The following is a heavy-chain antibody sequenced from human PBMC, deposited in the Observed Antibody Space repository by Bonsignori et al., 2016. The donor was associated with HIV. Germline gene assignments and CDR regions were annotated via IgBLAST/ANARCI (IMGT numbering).Heavy chain of an antibody. Sequence: VRQAPGKGLEWVSFMYSGGATYYADFVKDRFTISRDTSKDTLFLQMDNLRAEDTAVYYCTSYLWGSGAFEIWGQGTLVTVSS. V-gene: IGHV3-53*01. J-gene: IGHJ3*02. CDR3: TSYLWGSGAFEI. CDR2: MYSGGAT. D-gene: IGHD3-10*01.